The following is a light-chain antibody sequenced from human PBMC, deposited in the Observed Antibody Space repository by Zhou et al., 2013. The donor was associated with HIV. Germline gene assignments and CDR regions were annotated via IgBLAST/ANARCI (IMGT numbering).Light chain of an antibody. Sequence: DIQMTQSPSTLSASVGDRVTITCRASESISDWLAWYQQKPGKAPKLLIYKASTLESGVPSRFSGSGSGTEFTLTISNLQPDDFATYYCQQFYTYSLFTFGPGTKVDIK. CDR3: QQFYTYSLFT. CDR1: ESISDW. V-gene: IGKV1-5*03. CDR2: KAS. J-gene: IGKJ3*01.